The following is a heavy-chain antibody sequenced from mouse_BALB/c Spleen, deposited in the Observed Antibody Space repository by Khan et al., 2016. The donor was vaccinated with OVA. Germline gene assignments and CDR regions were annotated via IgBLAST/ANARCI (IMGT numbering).Heavy chain of an antibody. Sequence: VQLQQSGPELEKPGASVKISCKASGYSFTGYNMNWVKQSTGKSLEWIGNIDPYYGGATYNQKFKGKATLTVDKSSSTAYIQLKSLTSEDSAVYYCTRGYGNYVRYYFDYWGQGTTLTVSS. CDR2: IDPYYGGA. J-gene: IGHJ2*01. V-gene: IGHV1-42*01. CDR3: TRGYGNYVRYYFDY. CDR1: GYSFTGYN. D-gene: IGHD2-10*02.